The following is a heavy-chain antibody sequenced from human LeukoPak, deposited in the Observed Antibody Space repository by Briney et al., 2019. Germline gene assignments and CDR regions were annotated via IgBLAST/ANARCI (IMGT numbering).Heavy chain of an antibody. CDR1: GGSISSYY. CDR3: ARGEDIVVVPAAQAWFDP. D-gene: IGHD2-2*01. J-gene: IGHJ5*02. CDR2: IYYSGST. V-gene: IGHV4-59*01. Sequence: SETLPLTCTVSGGSISSYYWSWIRQPPGKGLEWIGYIYYSGSTNYNPSLKSRVTISVDTSKNQFSLKLSSVTAADTAVYYCARGEDIVVVPAAQAWFDPWGQGTLVTVSS.